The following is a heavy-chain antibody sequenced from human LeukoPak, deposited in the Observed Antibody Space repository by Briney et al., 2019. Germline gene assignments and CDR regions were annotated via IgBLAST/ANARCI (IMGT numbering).Heavy chain of an antibody. V-gene: IGHV4-39*07. CDR3: ARVTRTYYYGSSGYYSDYYYMDV. CDR1: GGSISSSSYY. D-gene: IGHD3-22*01. Sequence: SETLSLTCTVSGGSISSSSYYWGWIRQPPGKGLEWIGSIYYSGSTYYNPSLKSRVTISVDTSKNQFSLKLSSVTAADAAVFYCARVTRTYYYGSSGYYSDYYYMDVWGKGTTVTIS. CDR2: IYYSGST. J-gene: IGHJ6*03.